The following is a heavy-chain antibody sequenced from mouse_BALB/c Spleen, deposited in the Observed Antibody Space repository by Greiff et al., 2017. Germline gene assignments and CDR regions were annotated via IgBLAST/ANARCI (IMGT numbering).Heavy chain of an antibody. Sequence: QVQLKESGPGLVAPSQSLSITCTVSGFSLTSYGVPWVRQPPGKGLEWLGVIWAGGSTNYNSALMSRLSISKDNSKSQVFLKMNSLQTEDTAMYYCARVRYDGHGGAMDYWGQGTSVTVSS. V-gene: IGHV2-9*02. CDR2: IWAGGST. CDR1: GFSLTSYG. D-gene: IGHD2-14*01. J-gene: IGHJ4*01. CDR3: ARVRYDGHGGAMDY.